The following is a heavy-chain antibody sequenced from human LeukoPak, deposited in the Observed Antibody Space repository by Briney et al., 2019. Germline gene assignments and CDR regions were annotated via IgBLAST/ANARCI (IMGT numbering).Heavy chain of an antibody. CDR2: IKSDGIST. Sequence: GGSLRLSCAASGFTFSSTWMHWVRQAPGKGLVWVSRIKSDGISTIYADSVKGRFIISRDNAKNTLYLQMNSLRAEDSAVYYCVRDRYCTMDVWGKGTTVSVSS. V-gene: IGHV3-74*01. D-gene: IGHD1-26*01. CDR3: VRDRYCTMDV. CDR1: GFTFSSTW. J-gene: IGHJ6*03.